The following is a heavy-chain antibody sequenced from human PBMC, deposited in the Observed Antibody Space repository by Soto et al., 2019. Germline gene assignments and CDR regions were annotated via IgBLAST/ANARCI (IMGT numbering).Heavy chain of an antibody. D-gene: IGHD2-15*01. V-gene: IGHV1-69*13. Sequence: SVKVSCKASGGTFSSYAISWVRQAPGQGLEWMGGIIPIFGTANYAQKFQGRVTITADESTSTAYMELSSLRSEDTAVYYCARDPPSGGGFDYWGQGTLVTVSS. CDR3: ARDPPSGGGFDY. CDR2: IIPIFGTA. CDR1: GGTFSSYA. J-gene: IGHJ4*02.